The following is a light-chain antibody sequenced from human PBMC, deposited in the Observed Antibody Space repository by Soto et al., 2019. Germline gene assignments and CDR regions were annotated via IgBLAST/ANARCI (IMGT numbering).Light chain of an antibody. CDR2: GAS. CDR3: QQYGRSPPMYT. Sequence: DIVLTQSPGTLSLSPGERATLSCRASQSVNSSYLAWYQQTPGQAPRLLIYGASSRATGIPDRFSGSGSGTDFTLTISRLEPEDSAVYYCQQYGRSPPMYTFGQGTKLEIK. CDR1: QSVNSSY. J-gene: IGKJ2*01. V-gene: IGKV3-20*01.